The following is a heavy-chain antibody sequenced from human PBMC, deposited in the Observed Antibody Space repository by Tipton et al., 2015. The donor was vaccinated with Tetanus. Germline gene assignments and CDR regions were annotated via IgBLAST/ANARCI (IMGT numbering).Heavy chain of an antibody. J-gene: IGHJ5*02. CDR1: GGSISSYY. Sequence: TLSLTCTVSGGSISSYYWSWIRQPPGKGLEWIGYIYYSGRTNYNPSLKSRVTISVDTSKNQFSLKLSSVTAADTAVYYCARGGGTVGSIPLYSWLDPWGQGTLVTVSS. V-gene: IGHV4-59*12. D-gene: IGHD1-26*01. CDR3: ARGGGTVGSIPLYSWLDP. CDR2: IYYSGRT.